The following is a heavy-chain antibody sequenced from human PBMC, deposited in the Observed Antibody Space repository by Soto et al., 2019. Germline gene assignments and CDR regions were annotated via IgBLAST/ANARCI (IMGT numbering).Heavy chain of an antibody. J-gene: IGHJ6*02. CDR3: AKDRSARDYYYGMDV. V-gene: IGHV3-23*01. Sequence: GGSLRLSCAASGFTFSSYAMSWVSQAPGKGLEWVSAISGSGGSTYYADSVKGRFTISRDNSKNTLYLQMNSLRAEDTAVYYCAKDRSARDYYYGMDVWGQGTTVTVSS. CDR2: ISGSGGST. D-gene: IGHD2-15*01. CDR1: GFTFSSYA.